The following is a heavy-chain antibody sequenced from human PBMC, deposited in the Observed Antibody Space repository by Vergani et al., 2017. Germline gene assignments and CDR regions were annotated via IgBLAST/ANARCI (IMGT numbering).Heavy chain of an antibody. CDR1: GYTFTNYY. J-gene: IGHJ4*02. CDR3: ARPHGDILPPDPRRLDY. CDR2: INPSGGST. Sequence: QVLLVQSGAEVKKPGASVRVSCKTSGYTFTNYYIHWVRQAPGQGLEWMGIINPSGGSTTYVQQFQGRLTMTRDTSTSTVYMDLSNLRSEDTAVYYCARPHGDILPPDPRRLDYWGQGTLVTVSS. V-gene: IGHV1-46*03.